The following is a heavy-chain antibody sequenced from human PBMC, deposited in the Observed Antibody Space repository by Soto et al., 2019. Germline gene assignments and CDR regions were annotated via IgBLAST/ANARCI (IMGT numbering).Heavy chain of an antibody. CDR1: GGSSSNGGCY. D-gene: IGHD2-15*01. V-gene: IGHV4-31*02. CDR2: IYSNGNT. Sequence: SETLSLTCTVFGGSSSNGGCYWSWIHQHPGTGLEWIGYIYSNGNTYYKPSLKSRVTISVDTSKNQFSLKLSSVTAADTAVYYCARVACSGRSCRRIGCFDPWGHGTLVTVSS. CDR3: ARVACSGRSCRRIGCFDP. J-gene: IGHJ5*02.